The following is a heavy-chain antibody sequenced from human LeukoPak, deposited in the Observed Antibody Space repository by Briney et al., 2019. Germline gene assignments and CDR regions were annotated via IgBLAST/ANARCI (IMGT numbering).Heavy chain of an antibody. Sequence: SETLSLTCAVSGGSISSGGYSWSWIRQPPGTGLEWIGYIYHSGSTYYNPSLKSRVTISVDRSKNQFSLKLSSVTAADTAVYYCARTYYDFWSGYSDAFDIWGQGTMVTVSS. CDR3: ARTYYDFWSGYSDAFDI. CDR2: IYHSGST. D-gene: IGHD3-3*01. CDR1: GGSISSGGYS. V-gene: IGHV4-30-2*01. J-gene: IGHJ3*02.